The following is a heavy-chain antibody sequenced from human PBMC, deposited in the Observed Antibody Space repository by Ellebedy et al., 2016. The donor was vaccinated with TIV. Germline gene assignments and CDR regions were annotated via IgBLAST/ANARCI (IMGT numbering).Heavy chain of an antibody. CDR2: ISAYNGNT. CDR3: ARDLASIAARPFDY. J-gene: IGHJ4*02. V-gene: IGHV1-18*04. Sequence: AASVKVSCKASGYTFTSYGISWVRQAPGQGLEWMGWISAYNGNTNYAQKLQGRVTMTTDTSTSTAYMELRSLRSDDTAVYYCARDLASIAARPFDYWGQGTLVTVSS. D-gene: IGHD6-6*01. CDR1: GYTFTSYG.